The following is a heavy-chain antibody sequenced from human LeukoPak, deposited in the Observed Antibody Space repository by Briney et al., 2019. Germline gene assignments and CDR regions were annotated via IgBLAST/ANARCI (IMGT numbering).Heavy chain of an antibody. CDR3: ARVMKELGIPYYYGMDV. CDR2: IWYDGSNK. V-gene: IGHV3-33*01. D-gene: IGHD7-27*01. Sequence: GRSLRLSCAASGFTFSSYGVHWVRQAPGKGLEWVAVIWYDGSNKYYADSVKGRFTISRDNSKNTLYLQMNSLRAEDTAVYYCARVMKELGIPYYYGMDVWGQGTTVTVSS. CDR1: GFTFSSYG. J-gene: IGHJ6*02.